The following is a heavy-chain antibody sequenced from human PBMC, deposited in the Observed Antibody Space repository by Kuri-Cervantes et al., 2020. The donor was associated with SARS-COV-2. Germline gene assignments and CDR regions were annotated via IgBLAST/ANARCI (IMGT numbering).Heavy chain of an antibody. Sequence: SGPTLVKPTQTLTLTCTFSGFSLNTSGMCVSWIRQPPGKALEWLARIDWDDDKYYSTSLRTRLTISKDTSKNQVVLTMTNMDPVDTATYYCAHSTNYYYYMDVWGKGTTVTVSS. CDR3: AHSTNYYYYMDV. V-gene: IGHV2-70*12. CDR1: GFSLNTSGMC. D-gene: IGHD2-2*01. CDR2: IDWDDDK. J-gene: IGHJ6*03.